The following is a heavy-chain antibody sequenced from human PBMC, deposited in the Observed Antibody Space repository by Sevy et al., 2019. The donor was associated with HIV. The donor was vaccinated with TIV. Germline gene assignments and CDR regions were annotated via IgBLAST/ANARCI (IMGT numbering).Heavy chain of an antibody. D-gene: IGHD3-22*01. J-gene: IGHJ4*02. V-gene: IGHV1-24*01. Sequence: ASVKVSCKVSGYTLTELCMHWLRQAPGKGLEWVGSFDPEDGETVYEHNFQGRVSMTEDTSTDTAYMEVISLKFEDTAVYYCATTKDYYDSSGYPFDYWGQGTLVTVSS. CDR2: FDPEDGET. CDR3: ATTKDYYDSSGYPFDY. CDR1: GYTLTELC.